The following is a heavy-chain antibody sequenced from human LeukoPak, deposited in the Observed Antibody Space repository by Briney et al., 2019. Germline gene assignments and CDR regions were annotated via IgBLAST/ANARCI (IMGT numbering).Heavy chain of an antibody. CDR2: INPNSGGT. CDR1: GYTFTGYY. D-gene: IGHD1-26*01. Sequence: GASVTVSCKASGYTFTGYYMHWVRQAPGQGLERMGWINPNSGGTNYAQKFQGRVTMTRDTSISTAYMELSRLRSDDTAVYYCARSGRDSGGVLWFPFDYWGQGTLVTVSS. J-gene: IGHJ4*02. V-gene: IGHV1-2*02. CDR3: ARSGRDSGGVLWFPFDY.